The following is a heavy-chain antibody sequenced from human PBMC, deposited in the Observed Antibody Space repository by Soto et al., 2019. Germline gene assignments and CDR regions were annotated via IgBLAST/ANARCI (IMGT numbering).Heavy chain of an antibody. J-gene: IGHJ4*02. CDR3: AKDLNSIHPSIAVAGFFDY. Sequence: PGGSLRLSCAASGFTFSSYAMSWVRQAPGKGLEWVSAISGSGGSTYYADSVKGRFTISRDNSKNTLYLQMNSLRAEDTAVYYCAKDLNSIHPSIAVAGFFDYWGQGTLVTVSS. V-gene: IGHV3-23*01. CDR2: ISGSGGST. CDR1: GFTFSSYA. D-gene: IGHD6-19*01.